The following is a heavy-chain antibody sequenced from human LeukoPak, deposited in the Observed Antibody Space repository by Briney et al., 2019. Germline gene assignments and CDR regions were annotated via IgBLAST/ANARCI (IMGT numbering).Heavy chain of an antibody. CDR1: GFTLSSYW. CDR3: ARDGSGWSVDY. J-gene: IGHJ4*02. Sequence: PGGSLRLSCAASGFTLSSYWMHWVRQAPGRGLVWVSRINSDGSSRTYADSVKGRFTISRDNAENTLYLQMNSLRAEDTAVYFCARDGSGWSVDYWGPGILVTVSS. CDR2: INSDGSSR. D-gene: IGHD6-19*01. V-gene: IGHV3-74*01.